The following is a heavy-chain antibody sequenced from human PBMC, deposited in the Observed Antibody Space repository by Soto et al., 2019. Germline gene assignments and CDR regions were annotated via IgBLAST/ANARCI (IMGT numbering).Heavy chain of an antibody. CDR2: ISYDGSNK. CDR3: AKEAPYCSGGSCFDY. CDR1: GFTFSSYG. J-gene: IGHJ4*02. V-gene: IGHV3-30*18. D-gene: IGHD2-15*01. Sequence: GSLRLSCAASGFTFSSYGMHWVRQAPGKGLEWVAVISYDGSNKYYADSVKGRFTISRDNSKNTLYLQMNSLRAEDTAVYYCAKEAPYCSGGSCFDYWGQGTLVTVSS.